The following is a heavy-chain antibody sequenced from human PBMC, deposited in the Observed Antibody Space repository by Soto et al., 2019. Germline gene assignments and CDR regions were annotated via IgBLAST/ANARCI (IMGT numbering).Heavy chain of an antibody. V-gene: IGHV1-3*01. CDR3: ARDLGITGTQNYYYYGMDV. CDR1: GYTFTSYS. J-gene: IGHJ6*02. CDR2: INAGNGNT. D-gene: IGHD1-20*01. Sequence: VASVKVSCKASGYTFTSYSMHWVRQAPGQRLEWMGWINAGNGNTKYSRKFQGRVTVTRDTSASTAYMELSSLRSEDTAVYYCARDLGITGTQNYYYYGMDVWGQGTTVTVSS.